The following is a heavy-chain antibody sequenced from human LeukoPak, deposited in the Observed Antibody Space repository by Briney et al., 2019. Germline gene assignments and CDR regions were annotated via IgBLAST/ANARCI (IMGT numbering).Heavy chain of an antibody. CDR1: EFTFSSYE. CDR3: ASLWELRMGK. V-gene: IGHV3-48*03. Sequence: SGGSLRLSCVGSEFTFSSYEMNWVRQAPGKGLQWVSYISSGSGSTIYYADSVKGRFTISRDNAKSSVYLQMNSLRVEDTAVYYCASLWELRMGKWGQGTLVTVSS. D-gene: IGHD1-7*01. CDR2: ISSGSGSTI. J-gene: IGHJ4*02.